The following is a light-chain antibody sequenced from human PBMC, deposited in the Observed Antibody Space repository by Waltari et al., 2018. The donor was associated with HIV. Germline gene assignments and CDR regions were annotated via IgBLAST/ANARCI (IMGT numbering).Light chain of an antibody. J-gene: IGKJ2*01. V-gene: IGKV2-28*01. CDR1: QSLLHRNGYNY. CDR2: LGS. Sequence: DFVMTQSPLSLPVTPGEPASLSCRSRQSLLHRNGYNYLDWYLQKPGQSPQLLIYLGSNRASGVPDRFSGSGSGTDFTLKISRVEAEDVGVYYCMQALQSPFTFGQGTKLEIK. CDR3: MQALQSPFT.